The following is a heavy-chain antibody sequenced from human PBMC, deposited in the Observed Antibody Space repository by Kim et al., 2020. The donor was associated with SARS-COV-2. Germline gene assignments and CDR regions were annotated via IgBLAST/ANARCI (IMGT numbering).Heavy chain of an antibody. CDR3: TRDGRYGGSVFDH. V-gene: IGHV4-59*01. J-gene: IGHJ4*02. D-gene: IGHD1-26*01. Sequence: YTPSLKSRVTISVDMSKNQFSLKRTSVTAADTAVYYCTRDGRYGGSVFDHWGQGILVTVSS.